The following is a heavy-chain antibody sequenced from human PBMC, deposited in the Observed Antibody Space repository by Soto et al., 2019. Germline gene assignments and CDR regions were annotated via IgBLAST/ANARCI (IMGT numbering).Heavy chain of an antibody. CDR1: GYTFTSYG. CDR2: ISAYNGNT. Sequence: GASVKVSCKASGYTFTSYGISSVRQAPAQGLEWMGWISAYNGNTNYAQKLQGRVTMTTDTSTSTAYMELRSLRSDDTAVYYCARPGGRGYSGYATYYYGMDAWGQGTTVTVSS. V-gene: IGHV1-18*01. J-gene: IGHJ6*02. CDR3: ARPGGRGYSGYATYYYGMDA. D-gene: IGHD5-12*01.